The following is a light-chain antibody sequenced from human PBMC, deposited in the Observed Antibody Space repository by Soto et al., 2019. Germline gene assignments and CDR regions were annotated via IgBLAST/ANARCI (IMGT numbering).Light chain of an antibody. CDR3: QQRSNWRT. CDR1: QSVSNNY. Sequence: EIVLTQSPGTLSLSPGERATLSCRASQSVSNNYLAWYQQKPGQAPRLLIYGASNRATGIPARFSGSGSGADFTLTISSLEPEDFAVYYCQQRSNWRTFGQGTKVDI. CDR2: GAS. V-gene: IGKV3-11*01. J-gene: IGKJ1*01.